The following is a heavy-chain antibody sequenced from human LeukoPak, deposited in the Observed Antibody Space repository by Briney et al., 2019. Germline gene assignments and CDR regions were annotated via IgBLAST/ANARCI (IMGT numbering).Heavy chain of an antibody. J-gene: IGHJ3*02. Sequence: SETLSLTCTVSGGSISSSSYYWGWIRQPPGKRLELIGSIYYSGSTYYNPSLKSRVTISVDTSKNQFSLKLSSVTAADTAVYYCARVGSVAGTLFDIWGQGTMVTVSS. CDR1: GGSISSSSYY. D-gene: IGHD6-19*01. CDR2: IYYSGST. V-gene: IGHV4-39*07. CDR3: ARVGSVAGTLFDI.